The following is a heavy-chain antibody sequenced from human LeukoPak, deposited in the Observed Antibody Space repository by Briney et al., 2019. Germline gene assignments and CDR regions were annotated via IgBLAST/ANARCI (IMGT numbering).Heavy chain of an antibody. V-gene: IGHV1-69*05. CDR1: GGTFSNYG. CDR2: IIPIFGSA. J-gene: IGHJ4*02. D-gene: IGHD3-22*01. Sequence: SVKVSCKASGGTFSNYGVSWVRQAPGHGLEWMGGIIPIFGSAKYARKFRGRVTITTEESTNTAHMELSSLRSEDTAVYYCARDLSGNFYDSSGSYPLGYWGQGTLVTVSS. CDR3: ARDLSGNFYDSSGSYPLGY.